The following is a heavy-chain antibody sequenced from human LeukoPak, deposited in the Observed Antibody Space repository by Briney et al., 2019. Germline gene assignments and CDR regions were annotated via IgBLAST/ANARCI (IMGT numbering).Heavy chain of an antibody. Sequence: ETLSLTCTVSGGSISSYYWSWIRQPPGKGLEWVSAISGSGGSTYYADSVKGRFTISRDNSKNTLYLQMNNLRAEDTAVYYCAKEGSYYVSWGQGTLVTVSS. CDR3: AKEGSYYVS. J-gene: IGHJ4*02. V-gene: IGHV3-23*01. CDR1: GGSISSYY. CDR2: ISGSGGST.